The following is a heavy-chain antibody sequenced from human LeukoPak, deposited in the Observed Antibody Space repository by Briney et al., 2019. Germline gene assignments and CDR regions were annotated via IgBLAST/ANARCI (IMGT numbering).Heavy chain of an antibody. CDR1: GYSFTSYW. J-gene: IGHJ5*02. Sequence: GESLKISCKGSGYSFTSYWIGWLRQMPGKGLEWMGIIYPGDSDTRYSPSFQGQVTISADKSISTAYLQWSSLKASDTAMYYCARRLPGLAAGGNWFDPWGQGTLVTVSS. D-gene: IGHD3/OR15-3a*01. CDR3: ARRLPGLAAGGNWFDP. CDR2: IYPGDSDT. V-gene: IGHV5-51*01.